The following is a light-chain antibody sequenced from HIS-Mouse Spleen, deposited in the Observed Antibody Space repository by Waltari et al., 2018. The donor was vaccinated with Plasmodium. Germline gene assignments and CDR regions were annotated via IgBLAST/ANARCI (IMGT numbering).Light chain of an antibody. Sequence: QSALTQPASVSGSPGQSLTISCTGTSSDVAGYNFVSWYQQHPGKAPKLIIYDVSNRPSGVSNRFSGSKSGNTASLTISGLQAEDEADYYCSSYTSSSTLVFGGGTKLTVL. J-gene: IGLJ2*01. CDR2: DVS. CDR1: SSDVAGYNF. V-gene: IGLV2-14*03. CDR3: SSYTSSSTLV.